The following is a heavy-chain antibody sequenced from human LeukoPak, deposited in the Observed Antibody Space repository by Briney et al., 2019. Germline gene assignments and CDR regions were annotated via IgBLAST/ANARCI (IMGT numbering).Heavy chain of an antibody. CDR3: ARELGAVAGRGPFDY. J-gene: IGHJ4*02. CDR2: INPSGGST. V-gene: IGHV1-46*01. Sequence: GASVKVSCKASGYTFTSYYMHWVRQAPGQGLEWMGIINPSGGSTSYAQKFQGRVTMTRDMSTSTVYMELSSLRSEDTAVYYCARELGAVAGRGPFDYWGQGTLVTVSS. CDR1: GYTFTSYY. D-gene: IGHD6-19*01.